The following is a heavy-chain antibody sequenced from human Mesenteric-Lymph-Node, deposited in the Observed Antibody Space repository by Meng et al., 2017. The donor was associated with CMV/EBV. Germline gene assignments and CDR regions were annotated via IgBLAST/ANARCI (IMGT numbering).Heavy chain of an antibody. J-gene: IGHJ3*02. CDR3: ARESGRGLDM. CDR1: GFTFSSYA. Sequence: GGSLRLSCAASGFTFSSYAMSWVRQAPGKGLEWVSAISGSGGSTSYADSVKGRFTISRDTSKNTLNLQMNSLRVEDTAVYYCARESGRGLDMWGQGTMVTVSS. D-gene: IGHD1-26*01. CDR2: ISGSGGST. V-gene: IGHV3-23*01.